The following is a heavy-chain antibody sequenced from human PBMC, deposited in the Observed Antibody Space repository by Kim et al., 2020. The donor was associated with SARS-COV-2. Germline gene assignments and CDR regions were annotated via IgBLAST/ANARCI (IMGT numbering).Heavy chain of an antibody. V-gene: IGHV4-34*01. CDR2: INHSGST. D-gene: IGHD6-19*01. Sequence: SETLSLTCAVYGGSFSGYYWSWIRQPPGKGLEWIGEINHSGSTNYNPSLKSRVTISVDTSKNQFSLKLSSVTAADTAVYYCARVRYSSGWYEDYWGQGTLVTVSS. CDR3: ARVRYSSGWYEDY. CDR1: GGSFSGYY. J-gene: IGHJ4*02.